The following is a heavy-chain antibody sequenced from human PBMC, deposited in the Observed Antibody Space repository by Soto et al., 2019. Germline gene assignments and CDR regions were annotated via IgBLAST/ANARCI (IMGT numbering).Heavy chain of an antibody. J-gene: IGHJ6*02. V-gene: IGHV3-23*01. CDR1: GFAFDSYN. Sequence: EVQVLESGGGLVQPGGSLRLSWKASGFAFDSYNMNWVRQGPGKGLEWVAGITDSGETTYYADSVKGRFTISRDNSRNTVFLHMNDLRVEDTALYYCAKDTFVTQPSYGVDVCGQGTTITVSS. CDR3: AKDTFVTQPSYGVDV. D-gene: IGHD2-15*01. CDR2: ITDSGETT.